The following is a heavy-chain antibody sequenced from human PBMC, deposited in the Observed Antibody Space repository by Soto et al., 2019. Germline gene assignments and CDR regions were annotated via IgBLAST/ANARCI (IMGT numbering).Heavy chain of an antibody. CDR3: AREYPTDFWSGYQPSSYFDY. D-gene: IGHD3-3*01. CDR1: GGSSSNHC. Sequence: SQPLCLTWTVAGGSSSNHCCRCIRQHPGKGLEWIGYIYYSGSTNYNPSLKSRVTISVDTSKNQFSLKLSSVTAADTAVYYCAREYPTDFWSGYQPSSYFDYWGQRTLDPVSS. V-gene: IGHV4-59*11. J-gene: IGHJ4*02. CDR2: IYYSGST.